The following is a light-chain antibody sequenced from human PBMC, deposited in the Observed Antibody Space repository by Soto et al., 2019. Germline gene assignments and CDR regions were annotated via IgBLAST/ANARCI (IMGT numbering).Light chain of an antibody. CDR2: EGS. CDR3: CSYAGSGTWV. Sequence: QSALTQPASVSGSPGQSITLSCTGTSSDVGNYNLVSWYQQHPGKAPKLMIYEGSKRPSGISNRFSGSKSGNTASLTISGLQAEDEADYYCCSYAGSGTWVFGGGTKLTVL. V-gene: IGLV2-23*01. J-gene: IGLJ3*02. CDR1: SSDVGNYNL.